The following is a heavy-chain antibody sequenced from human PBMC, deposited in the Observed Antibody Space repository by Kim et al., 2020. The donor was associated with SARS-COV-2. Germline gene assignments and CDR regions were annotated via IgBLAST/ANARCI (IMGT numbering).Heavy chain of an antibody. Sequence: ASVKVSCKASGDTFTGFYIHWVRQVAGQGLEWMGWINPDSGATKYAQNFQGRVTVTRDMSISTAYMELTRLKSDDTAIYYCARRLFTRQSGIDVWGQGTTVTVSS. CDR3: ARRLFTRQSGIDV. V-gene: IGHV1-2*02. D-gene: IGHD3-10*01. CDR2: INPDSGAT. J-gene: IGHJ6*02. CDR1: GDTFTGFY.